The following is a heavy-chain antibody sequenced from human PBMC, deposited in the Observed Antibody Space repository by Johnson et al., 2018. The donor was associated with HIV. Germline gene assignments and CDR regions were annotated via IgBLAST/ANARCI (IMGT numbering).Heavy chain of an antibody. CDR2: INWNGGST. Sequence: VQLVESGGGVVRPGGSLRLSCAASGFTFSSYAMSWVRQAPGKGLEWVSGINWNGGSTFYADSVKGRFTISRDNANNSLFLQMNSLRAEDTAFYYCARDQEGYYDSVFDMWGQGTLVTVSS. CDR3: ARDQEGYYDSVFDM. D-gene: IGHD1-26*01. CDR1: GFTFSSYA. J-gene: IGHJ3*02. V-gene: IGHV3-20*04.